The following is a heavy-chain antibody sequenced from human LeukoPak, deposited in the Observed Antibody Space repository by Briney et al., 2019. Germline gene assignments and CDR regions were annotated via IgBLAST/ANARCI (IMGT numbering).Heavy chain of an antibody. CDR3: ASGGDYEIPFIDY. D-gene: IGHD2-21*02. CDR1: GFIFSTYN. V-gene: IGHV3-23*01. Sequence: PGGSLRLSCAASGFIFSTYNMNWVREAPGKGLEWVSAISSSGGTTYYADSVKGRFTISRDNSKNTLYLQMDSLRADDTAVYYCASGGDYEIPFIDYWGQGTLVTVSS. J-gene: IGHJ4*02. CDR2: ISSSGGTT.